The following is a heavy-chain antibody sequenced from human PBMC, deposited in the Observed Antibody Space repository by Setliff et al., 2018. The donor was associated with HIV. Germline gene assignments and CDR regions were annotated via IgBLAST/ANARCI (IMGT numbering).Heavy chain of an antibody. V-gene: IGHV4-61*02. J-gene: IGHJ1*01. CDR1: GGSVSSGRFY. CDR3: ARSGSYVGPIQH. Sequence: PSETLSLTCTVSGGSVSSGRFYWSWIRQPAGKGLEWIGRIYSSGSTNYNPSLKSRLTMSVDTSKSQFSLKLTSVTAADTAVYYCARSGSYVGPIQHWGQGTLVTVSS. D-gene: IGHD3-10*02. CDR2: IYSSGST.